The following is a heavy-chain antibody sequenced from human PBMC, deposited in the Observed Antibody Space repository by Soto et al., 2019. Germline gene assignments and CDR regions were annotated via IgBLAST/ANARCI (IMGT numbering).Heavy chain of an antibody. J-gene: IGHJ4*02. Sequence: EVQLVESGGGLVTPGGSLRLSCAASGFTFSTYTMNWVRQAPGKGLEWVSSISDTSTYIYYGDSVKGRFTISRDNDKNSLYLQMSSLRAEDTAVYYCARDRSSSNSGEFTVDYWGQGTLVTVSS. CDR1: GFTFSTYT. CDR3: ARDRSSSNSGEFTVDY. V-gene: IGHV3-21*01. D-gene: IGHD2-2*01. CDR2: ISDTSTYI.